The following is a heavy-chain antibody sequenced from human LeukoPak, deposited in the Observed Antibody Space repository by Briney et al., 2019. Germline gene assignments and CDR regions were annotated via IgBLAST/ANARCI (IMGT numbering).Heavy chain of an antibody. CDR2: ISAYNGNT. CDR3: ARSGTGYCSGGSCYKNWVDP. J-gene: IGHJ5*02. Sequence: ASVKVSCKASGYTFTSYGISWVRQAPGQGLEWMGWISAYNGNTNHAEKLQDRVTMTTDTPTSTAYMELRGLRSDDTAVYYCARSGTGYCSGGSCYKNWVDPWGQGTPVTVSS. V-gene: IGHV1-18*01. CDR1: GYTFTSYG. D-gene: IGHD2-15*01.